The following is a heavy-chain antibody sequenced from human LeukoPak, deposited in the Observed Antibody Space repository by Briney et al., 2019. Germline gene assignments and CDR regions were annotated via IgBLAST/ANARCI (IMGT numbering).Heavy chain of an antibody. CDR1: GYTFTDYY. V-gene: IGHV1-2*02. D-gene: IGHD2-15*01. Sequence: ASVKVSYKASGYTFTDYYMHWVRQAPGQGLEWMGWINPNSGGTNYAQKFQGRVTMTRDTSISTAYMELSRLRSDDTAVYYCARVGCSGCYDAFDIWGQGTMVTVSS. CDR3: ARVGCSGCYDAFDI. CDR2: INPNSGGT. J-gene: IGHJ3*02.